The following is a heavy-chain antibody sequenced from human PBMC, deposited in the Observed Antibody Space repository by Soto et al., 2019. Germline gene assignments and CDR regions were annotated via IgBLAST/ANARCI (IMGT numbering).Heavy chain of an antibody. CDR2: INPNSGVT. V-gene: IGHV1-2*02. J-gene: IGHJ5*02. Sequence: ASVKVSCKASGYTFTGYFIHWVRQAPGEGLEWVGYINPNSGVTKYAPRFLGRVTITRDTSIRTAYMDLNNLRSDDTAVYFCARGGRTILAPLPWGPGTLVTVSS. CDR3: ARGGRTILAPLP. D-gene: IGHD2-2*01. CDR1: GYTFTGYF.